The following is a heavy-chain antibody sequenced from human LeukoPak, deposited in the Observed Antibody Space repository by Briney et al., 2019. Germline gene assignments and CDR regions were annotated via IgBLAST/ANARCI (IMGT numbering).Heavy chain of an antibody. V-gene: IGHV4-34*01. CDR1: GGSFSGYY. Sequence: PSETLSLTCAVYGGSFSGYYWSWIRQPPGKGLEWIGEINHSGSTNYNPSLKSRVTISVDTSKNQFSLKLSSVTAADTAVYYCARGTSGSDGNWFDPWGQGTLVTVPS. CDR3: ARGTSGSDGNWFDP. J-gene: IGHJ5*02. CDR2: INHSGST. D-gene: IGHD1-26*01.